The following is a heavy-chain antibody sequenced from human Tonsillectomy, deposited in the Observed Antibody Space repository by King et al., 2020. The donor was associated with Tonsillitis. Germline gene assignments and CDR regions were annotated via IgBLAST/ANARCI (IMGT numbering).Heavy chain of an antibody. J-gene: IGHJ4*02. Sequence: VQLVESGGGLVQPGGSLRLSCAASGFTVSSNYMNWVRQAPGKGLEWVSVIYSGGSTYYADSVKGRFTISRDNSKNTLYLQMNSLRAEDTAVYYCARRPPDRSSWCFLFWGQGTLVTVSS. CDR2: IYSGGST. D-gene: IGHD6-13*01. V-gene: IGHV3-66*01. CDR1: GFTVSSNY. CDR3: ARRPPDRSSWCFLF.